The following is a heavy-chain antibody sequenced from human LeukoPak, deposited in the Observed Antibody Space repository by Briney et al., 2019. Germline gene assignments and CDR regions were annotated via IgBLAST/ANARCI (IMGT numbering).Heavy chain of an antibody. CDR2: IRSKTDDGTT. CDR3: TTDVRWELIPPDY. D-gene: IGHD1-26*01. Sequence: GGSLRLSCTASGFTFSNAWMSWVRQAPGKGLEWVGRIRSKTDDGTTDYAAPVKGRFTISRDDSKNTLYPQMNSLKTEDTAVYYCTTDVRWELIPPDYWGQGTLVTVSS. CDR1: GFTFSNAW. J-gene: IGHJ4*02. V-gene: IGHV3-15*01.